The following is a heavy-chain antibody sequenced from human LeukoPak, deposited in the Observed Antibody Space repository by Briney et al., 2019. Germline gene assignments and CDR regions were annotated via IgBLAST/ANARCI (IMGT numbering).Heavy chain of an antibody. D-gene: IGHD3-22*01. V-gene: IGHV6-1*01. Sequence: SQTLSLTCAISGDSVSSHSAAWNWIRQSPSRGLEWLGRTYYRSKWYTDYAVSVKSRITINPDTSKNQFSLQLNSVTPEDTAVYYCARVPFYDRSGGGVFDYWGQGNLVTVSS. CDR2: TYYRSKWYT. CDR1: GDSVSSHSAA. CDR3: ARVPFYDRSGGGVFDY. J-gene: IGHJ4*02.